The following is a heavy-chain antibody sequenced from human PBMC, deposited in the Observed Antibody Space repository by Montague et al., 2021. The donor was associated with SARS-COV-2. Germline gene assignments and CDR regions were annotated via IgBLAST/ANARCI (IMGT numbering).Heavy chain of an antibody. Sequence: SETLSLTCAVYGGSFSDYCWTWICLPPGKGLGWIGEINHCGTSNYNPSLKSRVSISVYSAKNQFSLYLGSVTAADTAVYYCARARQHFDMMVVVMAGGEYDLDDWGQGTMVTVSS. D-gene: IGHD3-22*01. CDR3: ARARQHFDMMVVVMAGGEYDLDD. CDR2: INHCGTS. V-gene: IGHV4-34*01. J-gene: IGHJ4*01. CDR1: GGSFSDYC.